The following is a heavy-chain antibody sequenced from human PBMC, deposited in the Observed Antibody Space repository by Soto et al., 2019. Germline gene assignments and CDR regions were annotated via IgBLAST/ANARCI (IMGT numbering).Heavy chain of an antibody. CDR3: ASTGRDTAMLDP. V-gene: IGHV4-61*01. D-gene: IGHD5-18*01. Sequence: QVQLQESGPGLVKPSETLSLTCTVSGGSVSSGSYYWSWIRQPPGKGLEWIGYIYYSGSTNYNPSLKSRVTISVDTSKNQFSLKLSSVAAADTAVYYCASTGRDTAMLDPWGQGTLVTVSS. J-gene: IGHJ5*02. CDR1: GGSVSSGSYY. CDR2: IYYSGST.